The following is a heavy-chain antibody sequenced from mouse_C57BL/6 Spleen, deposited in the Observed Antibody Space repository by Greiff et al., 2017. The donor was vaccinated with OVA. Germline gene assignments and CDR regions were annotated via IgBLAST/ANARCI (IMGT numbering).Heavy chain of an antibody. D-gene: IGHD1-1*01. V-gene: IGHV1-15*01. CDR1: GYTFTDYE. J-gene: IGHJ3*01. CDR3: TSTHYYGSTLAWFAY. Sequence: QVQLQQSGAELVRPGASVTLSCKASGYTFTDYEMHWVKQTPVHGLEWIGAIDPETGGTAYNQKFRGKAILTADKSSSTAYMELRSLTSEDSAVYYCTSTHYYGSTLAWFAYWGQGTLVTVSA. CDR2: IDPETGGT.